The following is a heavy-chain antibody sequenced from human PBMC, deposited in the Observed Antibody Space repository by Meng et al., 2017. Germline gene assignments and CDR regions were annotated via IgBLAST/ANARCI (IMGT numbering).Heavy chain of an antibody. V-gene: IGHV3-53*01. Sequence: GGSLRLSCAASGFTVSSNYMSWVRQAPGKGLEWVSVIYSGGSTYYADSVKGRFTISRDNSKNTLSLQMNSLRAEDTAVYYCAREGANLHSSSWYLGWFDPWGQGTQVTVSS. J-gene: IGHJ5*02. CDR2: IYSGGST. CDR3: AREGANLHSSSWYLGWFDP. CDR1: GFTVSSNY. D-gene: IGHD6-13*01.